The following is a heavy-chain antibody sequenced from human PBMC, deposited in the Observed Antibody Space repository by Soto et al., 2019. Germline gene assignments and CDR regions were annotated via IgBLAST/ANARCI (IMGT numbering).Heavy chain of an antibody. CDR1: GFSLSTSGVG. V-gene: IGHV2-5*02. D-gene: IGHD2-2*01. J-gene: IGHJ5*02. Sequence: QITLKESGPTLVKPTQTLTLTCTFSGFSLSTSGVGVGWIRQPPGKALEWLALIYWDDDKRYSPSLKSRLTIPKDTSNHQVVLTMTNMDPVDTATYYCAHSREVVVVPAAMHRSNWFDPWGQGTLVTVSS. CDR3: AHSREVVVVPAAMHRSNWFDP. CDR2: IYWDDDK.